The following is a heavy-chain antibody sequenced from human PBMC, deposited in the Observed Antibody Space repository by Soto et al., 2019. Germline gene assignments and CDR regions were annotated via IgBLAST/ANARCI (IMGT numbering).Heavy chain of an antibody. CDR2: IYPGDSDT. D-gene: IGHD2-8*01. J-gene: IGHJ5*02. V-gene: IGHV5-51*01. CDR1: GYSFTSYW. CDR3: ASGYCSTAICDPWFDH. Sequence: GESLKISCTGVGYSFTSYWIGWVRQMPGKGLEWTGIIYPGDSDTRYSPSFQGQVTISADKSITTAYLQWSSLKASDTAMYYCASGYCSTAICDPWFDHWGQGTLVTVSS.